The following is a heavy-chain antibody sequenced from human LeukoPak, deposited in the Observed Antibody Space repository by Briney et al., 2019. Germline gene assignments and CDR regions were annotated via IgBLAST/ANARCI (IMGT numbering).Heavy chain of an antibody. D-gene: IGHD4-11*01. CDR2: IYTSGST. Sequence: SETLSLTCTVSGGSISSYYWSWIRQPAGKGLEWIGRIYTSGSTNYNPSPKSRVTMSVDTSKNQFSLKLSSVTAADTAVYYCARGPYSIPHMDVWGKGTTVTVSS. J-gene: IGHJ6*03. V-gene: IGHV4-4*07. CDR1: GGSISSYY. CDR3: ARGPYSIPHMDV.